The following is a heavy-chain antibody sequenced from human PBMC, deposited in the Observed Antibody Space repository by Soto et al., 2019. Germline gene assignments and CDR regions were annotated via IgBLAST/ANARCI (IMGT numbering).Heavy chain of an antibody. V-gene: IGHV1-18*01. Sequence: QAQLVQSGAEVKKPGASVKVSCRASGYTFSSYGYAWVRQAPGQGLEWMGWISAYNGDTNYAQKFQDRATLTADTSTTTAYMKLRNLGSDDTAVYYCARSGAYCTSITCLFVSFWGLGTLVTVSS. D-gene: IGHD2-8*01. CDR1: GYTFSSYG. CDR3: ARSGAYCTSITCLFVSF. CDR2: ISAYNGDT. J-gene: IGHJ4*02.